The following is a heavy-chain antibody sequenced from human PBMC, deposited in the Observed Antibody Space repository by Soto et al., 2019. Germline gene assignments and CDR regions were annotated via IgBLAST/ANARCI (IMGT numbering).Heavy chain of an antibody. V-gene: IGHV3-74*01. J-gene: IGHJ4*02. Sequence: EVQLVESGGGLVQPGGSLRLSCAASGFSFSSQWMYWVRQSPGKGPVWVSYLNPDGSRIGYADSVKGRFTISRDNAKNTLYLQMNSLRVEDTAVYYCVKDIRWGRGTLVTVSS. CDR3: VKDIR. CDR1: GFSFSSQW. CDR2: LNPDGSRI.